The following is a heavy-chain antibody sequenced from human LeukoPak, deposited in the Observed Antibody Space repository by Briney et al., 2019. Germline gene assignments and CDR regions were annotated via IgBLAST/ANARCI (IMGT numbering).Heavy chain of an antibody. D-gene: IGHD6-19*01. CDR3: ARDPTSSGWYPPYFDY. J-gene: IGHJ4*02. Sequence: SQTLSLTFAISGDSVSSNSAAWNWLRQSPSRGLEWLGRTYYRSKWYNDYAVSVKSRITINPDTSKNQFSLQLNSVTPEDTAVYYCARDPTSSGWYPPYFDYWGQGTLVTVSS. CDR1: GDSVSSNSAA. V-gene: IGHV6-1*01. CDR2: TYYRSKWYN.